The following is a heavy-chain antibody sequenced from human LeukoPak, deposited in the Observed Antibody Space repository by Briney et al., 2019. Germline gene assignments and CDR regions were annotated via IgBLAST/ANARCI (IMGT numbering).Heavy chain of an antibody. Sequence: GGSLRLSCAASGFTFSSYAMSWVRQAPGKGLEWVSAISGSGGSTYYADSVKGRFTISRDNSKNTLYLQMNCLRAEDTAVYYCAIRYYGSGSYSYWGQGTLVTVSS. CDR1: GFTFSSYA. CDR2: ISGSGGST. CDR3: AIRYYGSGSYSY. J-gene: IGHJ4*02. V-gene: IGHV3-23*01. D-gene: IGHD3-10*01.